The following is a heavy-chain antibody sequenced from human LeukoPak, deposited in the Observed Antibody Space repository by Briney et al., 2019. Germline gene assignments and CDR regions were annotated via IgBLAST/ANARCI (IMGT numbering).Heavy chain of an antibody. V-gene: IGHV1-69*04. J-gene: IGHJ6*03. CDR1: GGTFSSYA. CDR3: AREGGYSYGYDALDYMDV. Sequence: GASVKVSCKASGGTFSSYAISWVRQAPGQGLEWMGRIIPTLGIANYAQKFQGRVTITADKSTSTAYMELSSLRSEDTAVYYCAREGGYSYGYDALDYMDVWGKGTTVTVSS. D-gene: IGHD5-18*01. CDR2: IIPTLGIA.